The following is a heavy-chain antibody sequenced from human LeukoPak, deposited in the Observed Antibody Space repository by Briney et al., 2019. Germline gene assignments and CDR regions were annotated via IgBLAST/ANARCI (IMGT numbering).Heavy chain of an antibody. D-gene: IGHD3-22*01. CDR2: INSSGST. V-gene: IGHV4-4*07. CDR3: AGINSGHYRY. J-gene: IGHJ4*02. Sequence: DPSETLSLTCTVSGGSISSSYWSWIRQPAGKGLEWIGRINSSGSTNYNPSLNSRVTLSVDTSKNQFSLKLSSVTAADTAVYYCAGINSGHYRYWGQGTLVTVSS. CDR1: GGSISSSY.